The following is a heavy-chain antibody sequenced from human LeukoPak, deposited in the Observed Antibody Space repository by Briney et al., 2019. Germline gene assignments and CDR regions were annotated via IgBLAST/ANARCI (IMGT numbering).Heavy chain of an antibody. D-gene: IGHD3-10*01. CDR3: ARDQKYFNAYDI. CDR2: ISSGGSTI. Sequence: PGGSLRLSCAASGFTFSTYEINWVRQAPGKGLEWVSYISSGGSTIYYADSVKGRFTISRDNAKNSLYLQMNSLRAEDTAVYYCARDQKYFNAYDIWGQGTMVTVSS. J-gene: IGHJ3*02. V-gene: IGHV3-48*03. CDR1: GFTFSTYE.